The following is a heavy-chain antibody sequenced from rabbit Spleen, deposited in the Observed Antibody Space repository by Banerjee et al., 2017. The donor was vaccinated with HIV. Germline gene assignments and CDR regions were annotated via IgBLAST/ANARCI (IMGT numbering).Heavy chain of an antibody. J-gene: IGHJ6*01. CDR2: IYGGDSGST. CDR3: ARDTGSSFSSYGMDL. Sequence: QSLEESGGDLVKPGASLTLTCTASGFSFSSSYYMCWVRRAPGKGLECIACIYGGDSGSTWYASWAKGRFTISKTSSTTVTLQMTSLTVADTATYICARDTGSSFSSYGMDLWGPGTLVTVS. V-gene: IGHV1S40*01. CDR1: GFSFSSSYY. D-gene: IGHD8-1*01.